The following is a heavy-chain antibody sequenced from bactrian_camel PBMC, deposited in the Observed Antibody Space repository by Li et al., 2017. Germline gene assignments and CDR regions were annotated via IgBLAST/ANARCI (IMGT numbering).Heavy chain of an antibody. V-gene: IGHV3S35*01. D-gene: IGHD3*01. CDR1: GDTQSARC. CDR3: ARGEPASFGY. CDR2: INEGGETT. J-gene: IGHJ6*01. Sequence: DVQLVESGGGSVQAGGSLRLSCAVFGDTQSARCMGWFRQAPGKGLEWVSHINEGGETTFYADSVKGRFVSSRDNAKNTVYLHMYSLKPEDTAVYYCARGEPASFGYWGQGTQVTVS.